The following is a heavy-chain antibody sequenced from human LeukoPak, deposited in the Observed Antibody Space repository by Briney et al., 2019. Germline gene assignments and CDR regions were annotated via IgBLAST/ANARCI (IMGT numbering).Heavy chain of an antibody. V-gene: IGHV3-23*01. CDR1: RFTFSSYA. Sequence: GGSLTLSCAAWRFTFSSYAMSWVRQAPGEGVEWVSAISGSGGSTDYADSVKGRFTISRDNSKNTRYLQMNSLRAEDTAVYYCAKTGPLIAAYNWSDPWGQGTLVTVSS. J-gene: IGHJ5*02. D-gene: IGHD6-13*01. CDR2: ISGSGGST. CDR3: AKTGPLIAAYNWSDP.